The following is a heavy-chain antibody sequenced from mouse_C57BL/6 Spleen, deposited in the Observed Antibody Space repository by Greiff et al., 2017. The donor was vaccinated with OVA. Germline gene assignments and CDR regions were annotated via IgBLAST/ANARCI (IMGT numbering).Heavy chain of an antibody. CDR1: GYAFSSSW. V-gene: IGHV1-82*01. D-gene: IGHD2-1*01. Sequence: QVQLQQSGPELVKPGASVKISCKASGYAFSSSWMNWVKQRPGKGLEWIGRIYPGDGDTNYNGKFKGKATLTADKSSSTAYMQLSSLTSEDSAVYFCAREGGYGNYDWFAYWGQGTLVTVSA. J-gene: IGHJ3*01. CDR2: IYPGDGDT. CDR3: AREGGYGNYDWFAY.